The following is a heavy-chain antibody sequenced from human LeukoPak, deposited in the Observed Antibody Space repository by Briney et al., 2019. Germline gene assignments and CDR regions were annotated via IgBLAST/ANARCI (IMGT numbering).Heavy chain of an antibody. CDR1: GFTVSSNY. J-gene: IGHJ4*02. CDR2: ISWDSGSV. D-gene: IGHD3-22*01. Sequence: PGGSLRLSCAASGFTVSSNYMSWVRQAPGKGLEWVSGISWDSGSVDSADSVKGRFTISRDNARNSLYLQMNSLRAEDTALYYCAKGNSYDSSGLPFDYWGQGTLVTVSS. CDR3: AKGNSYDSSGLPFDY. V-gene: IGHV3-9*01.